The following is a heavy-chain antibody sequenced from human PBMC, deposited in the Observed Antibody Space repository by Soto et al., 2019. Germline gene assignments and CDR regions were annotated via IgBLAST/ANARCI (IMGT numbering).Heavy chain of an antibody. CDR3: VRIRDLVPSSVRWLDP. CDR1: GGFLSASY. Sequence: PPETLFLPCAVSGGFLSASYWTWIRQLPGKGLEWIGEINHVGGTNYNPSLKSRVTMSVDTSQNQFALRLISVTAADTAMYFCVRIRDLVPSSVRWLDPWGQGTPVSLSS. J-gene: IGHJ5*02. D-gene: IGHD5-12*01. V-gene: IGHV4-34*01. CDR2: INHVGGT.